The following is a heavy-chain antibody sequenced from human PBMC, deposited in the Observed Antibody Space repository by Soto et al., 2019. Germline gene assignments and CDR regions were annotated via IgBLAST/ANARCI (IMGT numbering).Heavy chain of an antibody. CDR2: LHNDGRIT. Sequence: EVQLVESGGGLVQPGGSLRLSCEASGFTFSNYWMYWVRQAPGKGLVWVSRLHNDGRITTYADSVKGRFTISRDIAKNPLYLQMDGLRAEDTALYYCARGRGSFYLDFWGQGTLVTVS. CDR1: GFTFSNYW. CDR3: ARGRGSFYLDF. J-gene: IGHJ4*02. V-gene: IGHV3-74*01. D-gene: IGHD1-26*01.